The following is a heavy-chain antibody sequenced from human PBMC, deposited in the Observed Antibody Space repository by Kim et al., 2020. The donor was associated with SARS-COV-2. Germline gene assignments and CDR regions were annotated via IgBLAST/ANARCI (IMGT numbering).Heavy chain of an antibody. D-gene: IGHD3-3*01. CDR2: MNPNSGIT. J-gene: IGHJ6*02. V-gene: IGHV1-8*01. Sequence: ASVKVSCKASGYTFTSYDINWVRQATGQGLEWMGWMNPNSGITGYAQKFQGRVTMTRNTSISTAYMELSSLRSEDTAVYYCARVRVTIFGPLGLYYYYGMDVWGQGTTVTVSS. CDR1: GYTFTSYD. CDR3: ARVRVTIFGPLGLYYYYGMDV.